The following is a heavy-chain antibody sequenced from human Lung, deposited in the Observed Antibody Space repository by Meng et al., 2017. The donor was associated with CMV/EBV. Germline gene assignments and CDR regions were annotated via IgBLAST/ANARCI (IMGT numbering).Heavy chain of an antibody. CDR3: AKDDTSGNGVYDAFDI. J-gene: IGHJ3*02. CDR1: GFTFSVHA. V-gene: IGHV3-23*01. Sequence: GESLKISCAAAGFTFSVHAMSRVRQAPGKGLKWVSTIGSPGDTFYAGSVRCRFTISRDNSKNTLYLQMNSLRAEDTAVYYCAKDDTSGNGVYDAFDIWGHGXMVTVSS. D-gene: IGHD2-8*01. CDR2: IGSPGDT.